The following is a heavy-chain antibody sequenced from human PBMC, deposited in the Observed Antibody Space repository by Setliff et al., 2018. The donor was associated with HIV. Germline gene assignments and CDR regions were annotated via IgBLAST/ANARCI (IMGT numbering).Heavy chain of an antibody. J-gene: IGHJ3*01. CDR3: ARAPPGIQNDAFDV. V-gene: IGHV4-61*09. CDR2: IYTNGYT. CDR1: GGSIRSGSYY. Sequence: PSETLSLTCTVSGGSIRSGSYYWTWIRQPAGKGPEWIGHIYTNGYTNYNPSLKSRVTISVDTSRDQFSLQLTSVTAADTAVYYCARAPPGIQNDAFDVWGQGTMVTV.